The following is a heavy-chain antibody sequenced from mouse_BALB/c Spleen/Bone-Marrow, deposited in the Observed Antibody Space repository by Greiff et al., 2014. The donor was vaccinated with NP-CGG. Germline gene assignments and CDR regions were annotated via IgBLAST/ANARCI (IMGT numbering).Heavy chain of an antibody. D-gene: IGHD1-1*01. CDR1: GFSLTSYG. CDR3: ARVYNYGPMDY. Sequence: VKLVESGPGLVQPSQSLSITCTVSGFSLTSYGVHWVRQSPGKGLEWLGVIWSGGSKDYNAVFISRLSISKDNSKSQVFFKMNSLQANDAAIYYCARVYNYGPMDYWGQGTSVTVSS. V-gene: IGHV2-2*02. CDR2: IWSGGSK. J-gene: IGHJ4*01.